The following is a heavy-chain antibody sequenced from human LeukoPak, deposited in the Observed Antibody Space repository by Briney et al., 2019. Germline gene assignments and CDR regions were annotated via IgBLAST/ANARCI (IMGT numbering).Heavy chain of an antibody. J-gene: IGHJ4*02. V-gene: IGHV4-59*01. CDR1: GGSISSYY. CDR3: ARFRHDIAAADQLFRGGYFDY. Sequence: SETLSLTCTVSGGSISSYYWSWIRQPPGKGLEWIGYIYYSGSTNYNPSLKSRVTISVDTSKNQFSLKLSSVTAADTAVYYCARFRHDIAAADQLFRGGYFDYWGQGTLVTVSS. CDR2: IYYSGST. D-gene: IGHD6-13*01.